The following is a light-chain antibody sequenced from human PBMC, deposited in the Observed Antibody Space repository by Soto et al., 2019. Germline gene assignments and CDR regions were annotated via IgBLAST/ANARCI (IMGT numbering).Light chain of an antibody. CDR2: YDD. J-gene: IGLJ2*01. V-gene: IGLV1-36*01. CDR3: AAWDDSLSAVV. CDR1: SSNIGDNA. Sequence: QSVLTQPPAVSEAPRQRVTISCSGSSSNIGDNAVNWYQQLPGKAPKVIIYYDDLRPSGVSDRFTGSKSGTSASLAISGLQSEDEADYYCAAWDDSLSAVVFGGGTKLTVL.